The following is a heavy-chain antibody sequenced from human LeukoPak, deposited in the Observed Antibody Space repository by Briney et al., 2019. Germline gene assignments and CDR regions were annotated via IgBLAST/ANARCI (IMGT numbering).Heavy chain of an antibody. J-gene: IGHJ5*02. CDR1: GYTFTSYA. Sequence: ASVKVSCKASGYTFTSYAMHWVRQAPGQRLEWMGWINAGNGNTKYSQKFQGRVTITRDTSASTAYMELSSLGSEDTAVYYCARGLDILTGRDWFDPWGQGTLVTVSS. V-gene: IGHV1-3*01. CDR2: INAGNGNT. D-gene: IGHD3-9*01. CDR3: ARGLDILTGRDWFDP.